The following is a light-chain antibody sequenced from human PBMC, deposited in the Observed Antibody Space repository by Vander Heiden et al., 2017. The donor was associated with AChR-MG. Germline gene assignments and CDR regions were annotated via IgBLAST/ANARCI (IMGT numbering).Light chain of an antibody. CDR2: GAS. CDR3: QQYGSSPPVT. J-gene: IGKJ4*01. Sequence: EIVLTQSPGTLSLSTGERATLSCRASQSVSSSYLAWYQQKPGQAPSLLIYGASSRATGIPDRFSGSGSGTDFTLTISRLEPEDFAVYYCQQYGSSPPVTFGGGTKVEIK. V-gene: IGKV3-20*01. CDR1: QSVSSSY.